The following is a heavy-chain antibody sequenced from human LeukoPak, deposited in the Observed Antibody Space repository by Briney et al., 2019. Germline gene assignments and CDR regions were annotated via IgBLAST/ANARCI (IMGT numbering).Heavy chain of an antibody. CDR3: AREMTTVTKDAFDI. CDR1: GFTFSSYW. J-gene: IGHJ3*02. D-gene: IGHD4-17*01. Sequence: GGSLRLSCAASGFTFSSYWMSWVRQAPGKGLEWVANIKQDGSEKYYVDSVKGRFTISRDNSKNTLYLQMNSLRAEDTAVYYCAREMTTVTKDAFDIWGQGTMVTVSS. V-gene: IGHV3-7*03. CDR2: IKQDGSEK.